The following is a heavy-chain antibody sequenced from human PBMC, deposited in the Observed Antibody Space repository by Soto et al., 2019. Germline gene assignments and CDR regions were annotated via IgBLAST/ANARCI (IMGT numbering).Heavy chain of an antibody. Sequence: ASVKVSCKSSGYTFKNYAIGWVRQAPGKGLEWMGWISAYNGNTNYAQTYLGRVTMTTDTSTSTVYMELSNLRSDDTALYYCARLARGYDFDSWGQGTLVTVSS. V-gene: IGHV1-18*01. J-gene: IGHJ4*02. CDR2: ISAYNGNT. D-gene: IGHD2-15*01. CDR1: GYTFKNYA. CDR3: ARLARGYDFDS.